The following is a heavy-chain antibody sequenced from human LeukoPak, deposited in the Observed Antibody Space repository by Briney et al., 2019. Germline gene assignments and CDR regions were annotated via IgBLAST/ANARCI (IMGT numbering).Heavy chain of an antibody. D-gene: IGHD2-2*01. CDR2: ITSVSPYK. CDR3: ARDPTADDY. V-gene: IGHV3-21*01. CDR1: GFTFSSYA. Sequence: GGSLRLSCAASGFTFSSYAMNWVRQAPGKGLEWVSSITSVSPYKYYADSVKGRFTISRDNAKNSLFLQMNSLRAEDTAIYYRARDPTADDYWGQGTLVTVSS. J-gene: IGHJ4*02.